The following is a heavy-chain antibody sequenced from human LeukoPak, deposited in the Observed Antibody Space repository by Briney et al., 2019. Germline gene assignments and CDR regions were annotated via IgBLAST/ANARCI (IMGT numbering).Heavy chain of an antibody. CDR3: SRDSADWNYVLAY. V-gene: IGHV3-30-3*01. CDR2: ISYDGSNK. CDR1: GFTFSSYA. J-gene: IGHJ4*02. Sequence: PGGSLRLSCAASGFTFSSYAMHWVRQAPGKGLEWVAVISYDGSNKYYADSVKGRFTISRDNSKNTLFLEMNNMRAEDTAVYYCSRDSADWNYVLAYWGQGTLVTVSS. D-gene: IGHD1-7*01.